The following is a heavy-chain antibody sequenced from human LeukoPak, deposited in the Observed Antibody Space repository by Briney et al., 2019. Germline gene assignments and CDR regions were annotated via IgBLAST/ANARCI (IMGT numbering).Heavy chain of an antibody. J-gene: IGHJ4*02. CDR3: ARASTPSRYYDSSGYALITPNFDY. V-gene: IGHV4-59*01. CDR1: GGSISSYY. CDR2: IYYSGST. Sequence: SETLSLTCTVSGGSISSYYWSWIRQPPGKGLEGIGYIYYSGSTNYNPSLKSRVTISVDTSKNQFSLKLSSVTAADTAVYYCARASTPSRYYDSSGYALITPNFDYWGQGTLVTVSS. D-gene: IGHD3-22*01.